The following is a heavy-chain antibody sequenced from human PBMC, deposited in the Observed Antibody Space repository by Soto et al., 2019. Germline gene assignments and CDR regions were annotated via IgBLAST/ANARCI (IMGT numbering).Heavy chain of an antibody. CDR2: INPTGGST. Sequence: ASVKVSCKASGYTFINYYIHWVRQAPGHGLEWMAIINPTGGSTNYAQKFQGRLTFTMDTSASTVYMELSSLTSEDTAVYYCAGVSYYSDSSGSLGDWGQGTLVTVFS. CDR1: GYTFINYY. CDR3: AGVSYYSDSSGSLGD. V-gene: IGHV1-46*03. D-gene: IGHD3-22*01. J-gene: IGHJ4*02.